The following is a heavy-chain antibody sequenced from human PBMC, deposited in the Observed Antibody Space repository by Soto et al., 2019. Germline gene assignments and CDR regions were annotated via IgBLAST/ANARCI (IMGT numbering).Heavy chain of an antibody. CDR2: ISSSGDST. V-gene: IGHV3-23*01. Sequence: EVQLLESGGGLVQPGGSLRLSCAASGFTFGSYAMIWVRQAPGKGLGWVSTISSSGDSTYYADSVKGRFTVSRDNSMNTLYMQMNSLRAEDTAVYYCAKSDTVLSYGFDPWGQGTLVTVSS. CDR1: GFTFGSYA. J-gene: IGHJ5*02. CDR3: AKSDTVLSYGFDP. D-gene: IGHD5-18*01.